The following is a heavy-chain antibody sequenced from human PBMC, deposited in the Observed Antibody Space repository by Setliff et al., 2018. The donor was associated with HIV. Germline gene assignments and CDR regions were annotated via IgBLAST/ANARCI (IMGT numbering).Heavy chain of an antibody. CDR1: GFTFDEYT. Sequence: PGGSLRLSCAASGFTFDEYTMHWVRQAPGKGLEWVSLISWDGGRTYHADSVKGRFTVSRDNSKNSLYLQMNSLRTEDTALYYCVKGITGFYSGSYNIGGMDVWGKGTTVTVSS. J-gene: IGHJ6*03. V-gene: IGHV3-43*01. CDR2: ISWDGGRT. CDR3: VKGITGFYSGSYNIGGMDV. D-gene: IGHD1-26*01.